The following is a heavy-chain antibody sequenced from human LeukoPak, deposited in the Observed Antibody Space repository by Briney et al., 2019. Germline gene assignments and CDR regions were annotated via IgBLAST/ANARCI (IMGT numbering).Heavy chain of an antibody. J-gene: IGHJ3*02. Sequence: ASVKVSCKASGYAFTAYYIHWVRQAPGQGLEWMGWINPDSGATNYAQKFQGRVTMTWDTSISTAYMELSRLRSDDTAVYYCARGEGVATILKPDAFDIWGQGTMVTVSS. V-gene: IGHV1-2*02. CDR1: GYAFTAYY. D-gene: IGHD5-12*01. CDR2: INPDSGAT. CDR3: ARGEGVATILKPDAFDI.